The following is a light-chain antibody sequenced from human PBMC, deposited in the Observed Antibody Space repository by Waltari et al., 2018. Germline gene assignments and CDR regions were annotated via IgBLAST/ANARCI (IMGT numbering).Light chain of an antibody. CDR2: GAS. CDR3: QQYYSTPPT. V-gene: IGKV3-15*01. CDR1: QSVGNN. J-gene: IGKJ1*01. Sequence: EVMMTQSPATLSVSPGERATLSCRASQSVGNNLAWFQERPGQAPRLLIFGASTRSTGIPARFTGSGSGTEFTLTISSLQAEDVAVYYCQQYYSTPPTFGQGTKVEIK.